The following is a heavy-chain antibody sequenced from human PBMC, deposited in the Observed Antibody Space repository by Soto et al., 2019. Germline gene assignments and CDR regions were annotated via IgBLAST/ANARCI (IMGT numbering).Heavy chain of an antibody. V-gene: IGHV4-30-4*01. CDR3: ARAQDSGFLVS. CDR1: GGSISSGAYY. Sequence: QVQLQESGPGLVKPSQTLSLTCTVSGGSISSGAYYWSRIRQPPGKGLEWIGYIYYIGSTYYNPSLKSRVTISVYTSNYHFSLELSSVTAADAAVYYCARAQDSGFLVSWGQGTLVTVSS. D-gene: IGHD3-10*01. CDR2: IYYIGST. J-gene: IGHJ4*02.